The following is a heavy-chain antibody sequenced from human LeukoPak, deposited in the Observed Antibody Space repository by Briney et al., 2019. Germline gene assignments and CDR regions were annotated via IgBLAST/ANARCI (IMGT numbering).Heavy chain of an antibody. CDR1: GASISSFR. Sequence: PSETLSLTCTVSGASISSFRWSWIRQSPGKGLEWIGNIYYSGTTNYNPSLKSRVSLSVDMSEKRFSLQLNSVTAADTAIYHCARAGRSGFDFFDHWGQGILVTVSS. D-gene: IGHD6-19*01. CDR2: IYYSGTT. V-gene: IGHV4-59*01. J-gene: IGHJ4*02. CDR3: ARAGRSGFDFFDH.